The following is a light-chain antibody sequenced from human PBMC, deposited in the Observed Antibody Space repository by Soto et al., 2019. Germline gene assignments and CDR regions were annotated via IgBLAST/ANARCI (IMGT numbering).Light chain of an antibody. CDR1: QSVSSN. CDR3: QQDNNWPRT. J-gene: IGKJ1*01. CDR2: GPS. Sequence: EIVMTQSPATLSVSPGERATLSCRASQSVSSNLAWYQQKPGQAPRLLIYGPSTRATGIPARFSGSRSGTEFTLPISSLQSEDCAVYYCQQDNNWPRTFGQGTKVEIK. V-gene: IGKV3-15*01.